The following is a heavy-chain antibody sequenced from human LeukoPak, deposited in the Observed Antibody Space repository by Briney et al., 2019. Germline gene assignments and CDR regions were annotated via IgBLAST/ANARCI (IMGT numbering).Heavy chain of an antibody. CDR3: ARGARYDSSGFDY. V-gene: IGHV5-51*01. CDR1: GYTFTNYW. CDR2: IYPDDSDT. J-gene: IGHJ4*02. D-gene: IGHD3-22*01. Sequence: NHGESLRISCQGSGYTFTNYWIGWVRQMPGKGLEWMGIIYPDDSDTRYNPSFQGQVTISADKSISTAYLQWSSLKAADTAIYYCARGARYDSSGFDYWGQGTLVTVSS.